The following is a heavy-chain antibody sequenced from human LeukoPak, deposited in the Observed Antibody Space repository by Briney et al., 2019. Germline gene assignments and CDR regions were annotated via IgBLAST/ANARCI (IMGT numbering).Heavy chain of an antibody. CDR3: AKDVAYYDSSGYYY. V-gene: IGHV3-53*01. CDR1: GFTVSSNY. D-gene: IGHD3-22*01. Sequence: GGSLRLSCAASGFTVSSNYMSWVRQAPGKGLEWVSVIYSGGSTYYADSVKGRFTISRDNSKNTLYLQMNSLRAEDTAVYYCAKDVAYYDSSGYYYWGQGTLVTVSS. J-gene: IGHJ4*02. CDR2: IYSGGST.